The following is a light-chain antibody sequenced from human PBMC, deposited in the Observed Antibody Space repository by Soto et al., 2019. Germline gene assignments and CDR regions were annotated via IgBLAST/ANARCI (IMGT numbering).Light chain of an antibody. J-gene: IGLJ3*02. V-gene: IGLV4-69*01. Sequence: QAVVTQSPSASASLGASVKLTCTLAGGHSNYGIAWHQQQPEKGPRYLMNLNNDGSHTRGDGIPDRFSGSSSGAERYLTISSLQSEDEAEYYCQTWGSGIVVFGGGTKVTVL. CDR1: GGHSNYG. CDR3: QTWGSGIVV. CDR2: LNNDGSH.